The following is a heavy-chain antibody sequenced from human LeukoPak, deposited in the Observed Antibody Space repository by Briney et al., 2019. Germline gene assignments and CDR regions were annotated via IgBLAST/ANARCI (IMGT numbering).Heavy chain of an antibody. J-gene: IGHJ4*02. D-gene: IGHD4-23*01. V-gene: IGHV3-33*01. CDR3: ARGRGADYGGNSGYFDY. CDR1: GFTFSGFG. Sequence: GGSLRLSCAASGFTFSGFGMHWVRQAPGKGLEWVAVIWYDGSNKYYADSVKGRFTISRDNPKNTLYVQMNSLRAEDTAVYYRARGRGADYGGNSGYFDYWGQGTLVTVSS. CDR2: IWYDGSNK.